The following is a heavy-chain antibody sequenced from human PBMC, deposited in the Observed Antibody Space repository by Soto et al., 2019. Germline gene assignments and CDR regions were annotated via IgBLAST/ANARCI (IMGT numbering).Heavy chain of an antibody. V-gene: IGHV2-5*02. CDR3: AHRGLRFLGPDY. CDR1: GFSLRTDGVG. J-gene: IGHJ4*02. CDR2: IYWDDDK. D-gene: IGHD3-10*01. Sequence: QITLKESGPTLVIPTQTLTLTCTFSGFSLRTDGVGVSWLRQPPGKALEWLALIYWDDDKRYSPSLKSRLTITKDTSKNQVVLTMTNMDPVDTATYYCAHRGLRFLGPDYWGQGILVTVSS.